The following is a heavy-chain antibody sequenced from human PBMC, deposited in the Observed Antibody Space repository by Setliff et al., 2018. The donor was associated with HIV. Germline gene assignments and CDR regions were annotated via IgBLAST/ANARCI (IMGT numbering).Heavy chain of an antibody. CDR2: ISPDIGDT. V-gene: IGHV1-2*06. CDR1: GYTFTSYY. Sequence: ASVKVSCKASGYTFTSYYMHWVRQAPGQGLEWMGRISPDIGDTNYAQMFHGRVTMTRDTSISTAYMELSSLKSDDTAVYYCARGADHFDTSGYYSFFDPWGQGTLVTVSS. J-gene: IGHJ5*02. CDR3: ARGADHFDTSGYYSFFDP. D-gene: IGHD3-22*01.